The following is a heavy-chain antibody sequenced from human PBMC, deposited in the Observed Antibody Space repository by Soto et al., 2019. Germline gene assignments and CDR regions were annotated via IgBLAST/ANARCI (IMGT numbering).Heavy chain of an antibody. CDR3: ARDRNDYIWGSSAEPVDY. CDR2: ISSSGSTI. J-gene: IGHJ4*02. V-gene: IGHV3-11*01. CDR1: GFTFSDYY. D-gene: IGHD3-16*01. Sequence: GGSLRLSCAASGFTFSDYYMSWIRQAPGKGLEWVSYISSSGSTIYYADSVKGRFTISRDNAKNSLYLQMNSLRAEDTAVYYCARDRNDYIWGSSAEPVDYWGQGTLVTVSS.